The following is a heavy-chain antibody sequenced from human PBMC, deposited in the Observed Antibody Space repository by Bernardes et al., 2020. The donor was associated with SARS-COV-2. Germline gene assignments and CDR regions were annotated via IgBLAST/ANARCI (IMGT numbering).Heavy chain of an antibody. CDR2: ISSSSSTI. CDR1: GFTLSSYS. D-gene: IGHD2-2*01. Sequence: GGALRLSCAASGFTLSSYSMNWVRQAPGKGLEWVSYISSSSSTIYYADSVKGRFTISRDNAKNSLYLQMNSLRAEDTAVYYCARDCSSTSCWDDGGYFQHWGQGTLVTVSS. V-gene: IGHV3-48*04. CDR3: ARDCSSTSCWDDGGYFQH. J-gene: IGHJ1*01.